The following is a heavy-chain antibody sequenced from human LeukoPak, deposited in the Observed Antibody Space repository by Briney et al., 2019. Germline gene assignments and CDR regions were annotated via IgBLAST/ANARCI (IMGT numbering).Heavy chain of an antibody. D-gene: IGHD3-3*01. Sequence: GASVKVSCKASGGTFSSYAISWVRQAPGQGLEWMGGIIPIFGTANYAQKFQGRVTITADESTSTAYMELSSLRSEDTAVYYCARGTIFGVVFDYYYYMDVWGKGTTATVSS. CDR1: GGTFSSYA. J-gene: IGHJ6*03. CDR2: IIPIFGTA. CDR3: ARGTIFGVVFDYYYYMDV. V-gene: IGHV1-69*13.